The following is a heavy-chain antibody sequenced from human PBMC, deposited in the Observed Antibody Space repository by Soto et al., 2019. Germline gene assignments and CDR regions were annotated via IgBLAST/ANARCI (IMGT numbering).Heavy chain of an antibody. CDR1: GFTFSRFA. D-gene: IGHD5-12*01. J-gene: IGHJ4*02. V-gene: IGHV3-30-3*01. CDR3: ARGRGDIAGQFDY. CDR2: ISFHGNNK. Sequence: LRLSCAASGFTFSRFAMHWVRQAPGKGLEWVAAISFHGNNKHYADSVKGRFTISRDNSRNTLYLQMNALRVEDTALYYCARGRGDIAGQFDYWGQATQVTVSA.